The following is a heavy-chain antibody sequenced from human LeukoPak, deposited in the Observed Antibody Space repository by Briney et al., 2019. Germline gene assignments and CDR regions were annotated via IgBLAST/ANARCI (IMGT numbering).Heavy chain of an antibody. CDR2: IWYDGSNK. Sequence: GRSLRLSCAASGFTFSSYGMHWVRQAPGKGLEWVAVIWYDGSNKYYADSVKGRFTISRDNSKNTLYLQMNSLRAEDTAVYYCARVSTPYGNLGYFQHWGQGTLVTVSS. J-gene: IGHJ1*01. V-gene: IGHV3-30*19. D-gene: IGHD4-17*01. CDR3: ARVSTPYGNLGYFQH. CDR1: GFTFSSYG.